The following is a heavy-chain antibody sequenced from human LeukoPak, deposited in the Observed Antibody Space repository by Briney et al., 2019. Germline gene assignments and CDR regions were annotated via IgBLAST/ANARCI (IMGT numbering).Heavy chain of an antibody. CDR2: IYYSGST. CDR1: GGSISSYY. J-gene: IGHJ4*02. Sequence: PSETLSLTCTVSGGSISSYYWSWIRQPPGKGLEWIGYIYYSGSTNYNPSLKSRVTISVDTSKNQFSLKLSSVTAADAAVYYCARGYHDFSGYWLSYFDYWGQGTLVTVSS. CDR3: ARGYHDFSGYWLSYFDY. D-gene: IGHD3-22*01. V-gene: IGHV4-59*01.